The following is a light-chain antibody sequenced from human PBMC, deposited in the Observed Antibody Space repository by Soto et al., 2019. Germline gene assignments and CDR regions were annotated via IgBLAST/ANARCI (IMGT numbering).Light chain of an antibody. CDR1: SSDVGGYRY. Sequence: QSALTQPASVSGSPGQSITISCTGTSSDVGGYRYVSWYQQHPGKAPKLLIFEVSNRPSGVSNRFSGSKSANTASLTISGLQAEDEADYYCSSYASSGTVFGGGTKVTVL. J-gene: IGLJ3*02. CDR2: EVS. V-gene: IGLV2-14*01. CDR3: SSYASSGTV.